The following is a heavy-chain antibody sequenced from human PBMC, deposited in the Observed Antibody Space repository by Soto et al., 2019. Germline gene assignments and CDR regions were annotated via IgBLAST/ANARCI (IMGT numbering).Heavy chain of an antibody. V-gene: IGHV3-30*18. J-gene: IGHJ6*02. Sequence: GGSLRLSCAASGFTFSSYGMHWVRQAPGKGLEWVAVISYDGSNKYYADSVKGRFTISRDNSKNTLYLQMNSLRAEDTAVYYCAKGGQQWQGFYYYYGMDVWGQGTTVTVSS. CDR3: AKGGQQWQGFYYYYGMDV. CDR2: ISYDGSNK. CDR1: GFTFSSYG. D-gene: IGHD6-19*01.